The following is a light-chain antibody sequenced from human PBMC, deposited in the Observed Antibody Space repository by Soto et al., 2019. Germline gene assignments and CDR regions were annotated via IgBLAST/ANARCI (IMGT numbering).Light chain of an antibody. CDR1: QTISTW. V-gene: IGKV1-5*01. J-gene: IGKJ2*01. CDR3: QQYTNTNNPWL. CDR2: DAS. Sequence: DGRGTKTKPTLSASVGDRVTITCLAIQTISTWMAWYQQKPGKAPKLLVYDASTLQSGVASRFSGSGSGTEFTLIISGLQPDDSATYYCQQYTNTNNPWLFGQ.